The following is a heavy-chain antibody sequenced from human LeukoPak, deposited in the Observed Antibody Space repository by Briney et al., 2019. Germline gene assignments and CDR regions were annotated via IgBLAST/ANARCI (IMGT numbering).Heavy chain of an antibody. CDR3: ATRHLNRVHFDY. Sequence: ASVKVSCKASGYTFTSYYMHWVRQAPGKGLEWMGGFDPEDGETIYAQKFQGRVTMTEDTSTDTAYMELSSLRSEDTAVYYCATRHLNRVHFDYWGQGTLVTVSS. V-gene: IGHV1-24*01. CDR1: GYTFTSYY. CDR2: FDPEDGET. D-gene: IGHD1-14*01. J-gene: IGHJ4*02.